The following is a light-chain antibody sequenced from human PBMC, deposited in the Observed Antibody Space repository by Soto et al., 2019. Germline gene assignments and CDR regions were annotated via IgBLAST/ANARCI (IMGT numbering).Light chain of an antibody. V-gene: IGKV3-20*01. CDR3: QQYGSSPLT. Sequence: TQSPAILSASPGERATLSCRASQGVSSNLAWYQQKPGQAPRLLIYAASTRAAGIPARFSGSGSGTDFTLTISRLEPEDFAVYYCQQYGSSPLTFGQGTRLEIK. CDR1: QGVSSN. J-gene: IGKJ5*01. CDR2: AAS.